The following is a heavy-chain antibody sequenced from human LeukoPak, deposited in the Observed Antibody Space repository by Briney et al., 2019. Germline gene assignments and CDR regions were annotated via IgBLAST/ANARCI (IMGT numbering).Heavy chain of an antibody. CDR2: INPNSGGT. Sequence: ASVKVSCEASGYTFTGYYMHWVRQAPGQGLEWMGWINPNSGGTNYAQKFQGRVTMTRDTSISTAYMELSRLRSDDTAVYYCARGPQYYYDSSGPGDYWGQGTLVTVSS. D-gene: IGHD3-22*01. CDR1: GYTFTGYY. V-gene: IGHV1-2*02. CDR3: ARGPQYYYDSSGPGDY. J-gene: IGHJ4*02.